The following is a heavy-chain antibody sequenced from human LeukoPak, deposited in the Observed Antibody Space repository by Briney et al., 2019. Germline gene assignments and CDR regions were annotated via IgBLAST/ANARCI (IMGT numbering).Heavy chain of an antibody. J-gene: IGHJ4*02. CDR2: IYRGGST. Sequence: GGSLRLSCAASGITVSSNYMSWVRQAPGKGPEWVSVIYRGGSTYYAESVKGRFTISRDNSKNTLYLQMNSLRAEDTAVYYCARDSSPDSSGYYYFDYWGQGTLVTVSS. CDR1: GITVSSNY. D-gene: IGHD3-22*01. CDR3: ARDSSPDSSGYYYFDY. V-gene: IGHV3-53*01.